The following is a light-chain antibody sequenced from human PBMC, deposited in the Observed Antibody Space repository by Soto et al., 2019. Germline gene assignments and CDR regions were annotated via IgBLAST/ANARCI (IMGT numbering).Light chain of an antibody. V-gene: IGKV3-11*01. CDR1: RSVAGY. J-gene: IGKJ5*01. Sequence: EIVLTQSPGTLSLSPGERATLSCRASRSVAGYLAWYQQRPGQAPRLLMYDVSNRATGIPARFSGSGSGTDFNLTISRLEPEDFGIYYCQQRSSRNTFGQGTRLEIK. CDR3: QQRSSRNT. CDR2: DVS.